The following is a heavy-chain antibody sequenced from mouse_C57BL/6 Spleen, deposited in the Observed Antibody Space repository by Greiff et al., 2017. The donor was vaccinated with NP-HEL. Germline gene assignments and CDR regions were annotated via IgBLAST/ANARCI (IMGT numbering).Heavy chain of an antibody. CDR1: GYTFTSYT. Sequence: QVQLKESGAELARPGASVKMSCKASGYTFTSYTMHWVKQRPGQGLEWIGYINPSSGYTKYNQKFKDKATLTADKSSSTAYMQLSSLTSEDSAVYYCARDGTLPGSDYWGQGTTLTVSS. J-gene: IGHJ2*01. CDR3: ARDGTLPGSDY. CDR2: INPSSGYT. D-gene: IGHD4-1*01. V-gene: IGHV1-4*01.